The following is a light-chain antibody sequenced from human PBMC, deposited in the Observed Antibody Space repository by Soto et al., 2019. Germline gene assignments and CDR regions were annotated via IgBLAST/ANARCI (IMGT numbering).Light chain of an antibody. CDR3: QQYNSYPIT. CDR1: QSISSW. J-gene: IGKJ5*01. CDR2: DAS. Sequence: DIQMTQSPSTLSASVGDGVTITCRASQSISSWLAWYQQKQGKAPKLLIYDASSLESGVPSRFSGSGSGTEFTLTISSLQPDDFVTYYCQQYNSYPITFGQGTRLEIK. V-gene: IGKV1-5*01.